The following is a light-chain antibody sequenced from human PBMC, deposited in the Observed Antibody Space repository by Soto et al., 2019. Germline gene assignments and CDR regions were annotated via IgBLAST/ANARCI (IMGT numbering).Light chain of an antibody. CDR1: SSDVGGYNY. CDR2: EVS. CDR3: TSYTSSSTPV. J-gene: IGLJ1*01. Sequence: QSALTQPDSVSGSPGQAITISCTGTSSDVGGYNYVSWYQQHPGKAPKLMIYEVSNRPSGVSDRFSGSKSGNTASLTISGRQAEDEADYYCTSYTSSSTPVFGTGTKLTVL. V-gene: IGLV2-14*01.